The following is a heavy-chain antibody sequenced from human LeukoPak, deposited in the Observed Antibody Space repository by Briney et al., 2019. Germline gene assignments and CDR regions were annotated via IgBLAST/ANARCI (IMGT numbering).Heavy chain of an antibody. J-gene: IGHJ4*02. CDR1: GYTLTELS. Sequence: ASMKVSCKVSGYTLTELSIHWVRQAPGKGLEWLGGFDPEDGETIYAQKFQGRVTMSEDTSTDTAYMELSSLKSEDTAVYYCATEEPGYNYGSPTFDSWGQGTLVTVSS. V-gene: IGHV1-24*01. CDR2: FDPEDGET. D-gene: IGHD5-18*01. CDR3: ATEEPGYNYGSPTFDS.